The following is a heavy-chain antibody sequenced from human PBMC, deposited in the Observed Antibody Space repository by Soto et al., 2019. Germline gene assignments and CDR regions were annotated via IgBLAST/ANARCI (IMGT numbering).Heavy chain of an antibody. D-gene: IGHD6-6*01. CDR2: ISNSGGST. V-gene: IGHV3-23*01. J-gene: IGHJ4*02. CDR1: GFTFKNYA. Sequence: GGSLRLSCAASGFTFKNYAMSWVRQAPGKGLEWVSSISNSGGSTYYADSVQGRFTISRDNSKNTLSLQMNSLRAEDTAVYYCATFEYSSPGAFDYWGQGTLVTVSS. CDR3: ATFEYSSPGAFDY.